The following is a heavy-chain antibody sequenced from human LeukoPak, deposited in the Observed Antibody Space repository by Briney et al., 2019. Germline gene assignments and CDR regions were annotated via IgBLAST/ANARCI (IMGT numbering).Heavy chain of an antibody. D-gene: IGHD3-10*01. CDR2: IRDSGSTI. CDR1: EFVFSDYY. V-gene: IGHV3-11*01. CDR3: AREMEGDYGSGTFFDL. J-gene: IGHJ4*02. Sequence: GGSLRLAWAASEFVFSDYYMSWIRQAPGKGLEWVSYIRDSGSTIYYADSVKGRFTISRDNVKNSLYLQMNGLRAEDTAVYYCAREMEGDYGSGTFFDLWGQGNMVTVSS.